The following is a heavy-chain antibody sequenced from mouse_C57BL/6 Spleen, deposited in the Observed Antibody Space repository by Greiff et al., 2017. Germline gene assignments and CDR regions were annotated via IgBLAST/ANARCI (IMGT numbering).Heavy chain of an antibody. Sequence: QVQLQQSGPELVKPGASVKISCKASGYAFSSSWMDWVKQRPGKGLEWIGRIYPGDGDTNYNGKFKGKATLTADKYSSTAYMQLSSLTSEDSAVYFCARRNYDAMDYWGQGTSVTVSS. D-gene: IGHD2-1*01. V-gene: IGHV1-82*01. J-gene: IGHJ4*01. CDR3: ARRNYDAMDY. CDR2: IYPGDGDT. CDR1: GYAFSSSW.